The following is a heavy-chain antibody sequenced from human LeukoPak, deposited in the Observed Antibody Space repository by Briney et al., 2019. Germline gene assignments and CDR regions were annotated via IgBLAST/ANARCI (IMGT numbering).Heavy chain of an antibody. V-gene: IGHV1-8*01. CDR3: ARVPDLGYCSGGSCYRFDY. CDR1: GYTFTSND. D-gene: IGHD2-15*01. CDR2: MNPNSGNT. J-gene: IGHJ4*02. Sequence: GASVKVSCKASGYTFTSNDINWVRQATGQGLEWMGWMNPNSGNTGYAQNFQGRVTITRDTSISTAYMELSGLRSEDTAVYYCARVPDLGYCSGGSCYRFDYWGQGTLVTVSS.